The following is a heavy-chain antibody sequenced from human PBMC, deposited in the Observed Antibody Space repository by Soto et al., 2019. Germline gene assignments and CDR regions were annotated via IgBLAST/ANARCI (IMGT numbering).Heavy chain of an antibody. D-gene: IGHD6-19*01. CDR3: ARDREYSSGWYTYYYYYGMDV. CDR2: ISSSSSYI. J-gene: IGHJ6*02. Sequence: LRLSCAASGFTFSSYSMNWVRQAPGKGLEWVSSISSSSSYIYYADSVKGRFTISRDNAKNSLYLQMNSLRAEDTAVYYCARDREYSSGWYTYYYYYGMDVWGQGTTVTVSS. CDR1: GFTFSSYS. V-gene: IGHV3-21*01.